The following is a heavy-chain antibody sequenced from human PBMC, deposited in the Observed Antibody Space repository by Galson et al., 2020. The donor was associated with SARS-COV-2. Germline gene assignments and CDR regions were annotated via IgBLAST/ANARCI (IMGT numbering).Heavy chain of an antibody. J-gene: IGHJ6*03. V-gene: IGHV4-34*01. Sequence: SETLSLTCAVYGGSFSGYYWSWIRQPPGKGLEWIGEINHSGRTNYNPSLKSRVTISVDTSKNQFSLKLSSVTAADTAVYYCAVPHCSSTSCYRYYYMDVWGKGTTVTVSS. CDR2: INHSGRT. CDR1: GGSFSGYY. CDR3: AVPHCSSTSCYRYYYMDV. D-gene: IGHD2-2*01.